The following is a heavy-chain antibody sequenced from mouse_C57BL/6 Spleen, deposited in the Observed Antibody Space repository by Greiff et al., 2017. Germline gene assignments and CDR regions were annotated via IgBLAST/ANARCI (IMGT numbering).Heavy chain of an antibody. J-gene: IGHJ2*01. Sequence: QVQLQQSGPELVKPGASVKISCKASGYAFSSSWMHWVKQRPGKGLEWIGRIYPGDGDTNYNGKFKGKATLTADKSSSTAYMQLSSLTSEDSAVYFCARGATVAFDYWGQGTTLTVSS. V-gene: IGHV1-82*01. CDR1: GYAFSSSW. CDR3: ARGATVAFDY. CDR2: IYPGDGDT. D-gene: IGHD1-1*01.